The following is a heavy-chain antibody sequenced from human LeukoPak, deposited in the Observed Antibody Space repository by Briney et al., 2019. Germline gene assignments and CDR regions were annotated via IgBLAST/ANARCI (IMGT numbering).Heavy chain of an antibody. CDR3: ARDPVAVVVAATPLYFDY. Sequence: PGGSLRLSCAASGFTFSSYGMHWVRQAPGKGLEWVAVISYDGSNKYYADSVKGRFTISRDNSKNTLYLQMNSLRAEDTAVYYCARDPVAVVVAATPLYFDYWGQGTLVTVSS. J-gene: IGHJ4*02. CDR1: GFTFSSYG. D-gene: IGHD2-15*01. V-gene: IGHV3-30*03. CDR2: ISYDGSNK.